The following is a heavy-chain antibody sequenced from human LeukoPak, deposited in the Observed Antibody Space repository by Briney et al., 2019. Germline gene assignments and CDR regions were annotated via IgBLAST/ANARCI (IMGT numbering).Heavy chain of an antibody. V-gene: IGHV3-30*02. CDR3: ARDLAPQCSGGSCYPAPTWFDP. D-gene: IGHD2-15*01. J-gene: IGHJ5*02. Sequence: PGGSLRLSCAASGFTFSSYGMHWVRQAPGKGLDWVAFIHHDGSNKYYADSVRGRFTISRDNSKNTLYLQMNSLRAEDTAVYYCARDLAPQCSGGSCYPAPTWFDPWGQGTLVTVSS. CDR1: GFTFSSYG. CDR2: IHHDGSNK.